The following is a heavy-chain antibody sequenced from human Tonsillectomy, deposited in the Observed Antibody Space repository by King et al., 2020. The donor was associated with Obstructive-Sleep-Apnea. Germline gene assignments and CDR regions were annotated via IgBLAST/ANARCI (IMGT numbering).Heavy chain of an antibody. V-gene: IGHV4-30-4*01. CDR1: GGSISSADYY. Sequence: QLQESGPGLVKPSQTLSLTCTVSGGSISSADYYWNWIRQPPGKGLEWIGYIYDSGTTYYNPSLKSRVTISVETSKNQFSLKLSSVTAADTAIYYCARDAVVRGEYYFDCWGQGTLVPVSS. D-gene: IGHD3-10*02. CDR2: IYDSGTT. J-gene: IGHJ4*02. CDR3: ARDAVVRGEYYFDC.